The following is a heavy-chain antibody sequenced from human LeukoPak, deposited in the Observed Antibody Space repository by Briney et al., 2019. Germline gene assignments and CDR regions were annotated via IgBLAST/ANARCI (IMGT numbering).Heavy chain of an antibody. J-gene: IGHJ3*02. D-gene: IGHD6-19*01. CDR1: GGSISSHY. Sequence: PSETLSLTCTVSGGSISSHYWSWLRQPPGKGLEWIGCVYYSGSTNYKPSLKSRVTISVDTSKNQFSLKLSSVTAADTAVYYCARYSTGWYDAFDIWGQGTMVTVSS. CDR2: VYYSGST. CDR3: ARYSTGWYDAFDI. V-gene: IGHV4-59*11.